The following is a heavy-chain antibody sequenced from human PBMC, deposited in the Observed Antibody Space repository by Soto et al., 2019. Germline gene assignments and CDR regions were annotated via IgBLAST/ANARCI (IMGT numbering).Heavy chain of an antibody. V-gene: IGHV4-59*11. CDR2: IYYTGST. CDR1: GGSISSHY. CDR3: AAPGSGYYHFDY. J-gene: IGHJ4*02. Sequence: SETLSLTCTVSGGSISSHYWSWIRQSPGQGLEWIGHIYYTGSTTYNPSLKSRLTISLDTSKSQFSLTLTSVTAADTAVYYCAAPGSGYYHFDYWGQGTLVTVSS. D-gene: IGHD3-22*01.